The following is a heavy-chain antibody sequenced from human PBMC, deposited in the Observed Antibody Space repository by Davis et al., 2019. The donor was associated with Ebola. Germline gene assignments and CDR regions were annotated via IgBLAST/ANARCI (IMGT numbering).Heavy chain of an antibody. J-gene: IGHJ4*02. Sequence: GESLKISCEASGFTFSRYGMHWVRQAPGKGPEWLTYIFFDGSETFYADSVKGRFTISRDNSKNTLYLQMGRLRSDDTAMYYCVRDFFEFSSSSFSYSWGQGTLVTVSS. D-gene: IGHD6-6*01. CDR2: IFFDGSET. CDR3: VRDFFEFSSSSFSYS. CDR1: GFTFSRYG. V-gene: IGHV3-30*03.